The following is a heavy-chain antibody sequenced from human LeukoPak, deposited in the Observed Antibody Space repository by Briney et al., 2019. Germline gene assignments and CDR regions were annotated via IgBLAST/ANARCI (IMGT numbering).Heavy chain of an antibody. CDR1: GGSISSGGYY. CDR3: AREAPEEYYYDSSGLGAFDI. CDR2: IYYSGST. Sequence: PSETLSLTCTVSGGSISSGGYYWSWIRQHPGKGLEWIGYIYYSGSTYYNPSLKSRVTISVDTSKNQFSLKLSSVTAADTAVYYCAREAPEEYYYDSSGLGAFDIWGLGTMVTVSS. V-gene: IGHV4-31*03. J-gene: IGHJ3*02. D-gene: IGHD3-22*01.